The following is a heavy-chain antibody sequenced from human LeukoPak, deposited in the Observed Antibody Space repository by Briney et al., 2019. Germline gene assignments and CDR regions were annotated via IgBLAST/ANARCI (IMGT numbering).Heavy chain of an antibody. CDR3: ARALNRYSGYDRVYYFDY. D-gene: IGHD5-12*01. V-gene: IGHV4-59*01. CDR1: GGSISSYY. J-gene: IGHJ4*02. Sequence: SETLSLTCTVSGGSISSYYWSWIRQPPGKGLKWIGYIYYSGSTNYNPSLKSRITISVDTSKNQFSLKLSSVTAADTAVYYCARALNRYSGYDRVYYFDYWGQGTLVTVSS. CDR2: IYYSGST.